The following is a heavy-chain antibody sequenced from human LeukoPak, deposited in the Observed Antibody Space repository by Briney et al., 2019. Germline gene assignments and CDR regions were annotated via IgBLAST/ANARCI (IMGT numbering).Heavy chain of an antibody. D-gene: IGHD1-26*01. CDR3: TVGATLYDAFDI. Sequence: GSLRLSCAASGFNFSTYTMNWVRQAPGKGLEWIGSLYHSGSTYYNPSLKSRDTILVDTSKNQFSLKVSSVTAADTAVYYCTVGATLYDAFDIWGQGTMVTVSS. J-gene: IGHJ3*02. CDR1: GFNFSTYT. CDR2: LYHSGST. V-gene: IGHV4-38-2*01.